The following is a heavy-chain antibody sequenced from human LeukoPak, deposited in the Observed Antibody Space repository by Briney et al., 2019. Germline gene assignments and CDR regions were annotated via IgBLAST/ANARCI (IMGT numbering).Heavy chain of an antibody. Sequence: GGSLRLSCAASGFTFSSYAMHWVRQAPGKGLEWVAVISYDGSNKYYADSVKGRFTISRDNSKNTLYLQMNSLRAEDTAVYYCARDRPYGGNSGDFDYWGQGTLVTVSS. V-gene: IGHV3-30-3*01. CDR2: ISYDGSNK. D-gene: IGHD4-23*01. CDR3: ARDRPYGGNSGDFDY. J-gene: IGHJ4*02. CDR1: GFTFSSYA.